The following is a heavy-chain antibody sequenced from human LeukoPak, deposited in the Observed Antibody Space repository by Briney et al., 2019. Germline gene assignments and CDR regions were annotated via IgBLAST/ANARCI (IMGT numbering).Heavy chain of an antibody. CDR2: INWNGGST. V-gene: IGHV3-20*04. Sequence: GSLRLSCAASGFTFDDYGMSWVRQAPGKGLEWVSGINWNGGSTGYADSVKGRFTISRDNAKNSLYLQMNSLRAEDTALYYCARTSTRVRYFDWLNYYYGMDVWGQGTTVTVSS. J-gene: IGHJ6*02. CDR3: ARTSTRVRYFDWLNYYYGMDV. CDR1: GFTFDDYG. D-gene: IGHD3-9*01.